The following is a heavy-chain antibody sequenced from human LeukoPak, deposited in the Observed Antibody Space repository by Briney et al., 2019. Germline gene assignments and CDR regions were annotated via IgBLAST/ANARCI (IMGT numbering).Heavy chain of an antibody. Sequence: HPGGSLRLSCAASGFTFSNYAAHWVRQAPGKGLEWVAVISYDGSNKYYADSVKGRFTISRDNSKSTLYLQMNSLRAEDTAVYYCARGQGYCSGGSCRRYNWFDPWGQGTLVTVSS. D-gene: IGHD2-15*01. CDR2: ISYDGSNK. J-gene: IGHJ5*02. CDR3: ARGQGYCSGGSCRRYNWFDP. CDR1: GFTFSNYA. V-gene: IGHV3-30*04.